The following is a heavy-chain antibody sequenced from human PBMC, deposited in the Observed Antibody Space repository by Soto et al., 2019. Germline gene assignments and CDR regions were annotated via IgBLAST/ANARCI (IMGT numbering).Heavy chain of an antibody. CDR3: ARAIHSSSWHGGWFDP. J-gene: IGHJ5*02. V-gene: IGHV4-30-2*01. CDR2: IYHSWST. CDR1: GGSISSGGYP. Sequence: PSENLSLTCAVSGGSISSGGYPWSVIRQPPVKGLEGIGYIYHSWSTYYNQCLKSRVTIQVDRSKKKFSLKLSSVTAADTAVYYCARAIHSSSWHGGWFDPWGQGTLVTASS. D-gene: IGHD6-13*01.